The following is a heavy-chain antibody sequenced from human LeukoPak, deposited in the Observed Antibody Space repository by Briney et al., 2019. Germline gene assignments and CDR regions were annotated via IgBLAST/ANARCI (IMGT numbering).Heavy chain of an antibody. V-gene: IGHV6-1*01. D-gene: IGHD3-16*01. CDR3: ARGRLSANSRRGSLYTYYYYYYMDV. CDR2: TYYRSKWYN. J-gene: IGHJ6*03. CDR1: GDSVSSNSAA. Sequence: SQTLSLTCATSGDSVSSNSAAWNWIRQSPSRGLEWLGRTYYRSKWYNDYAVSVKSRITINPDTSKNQFSLQLNSVTPEDTAVYYCARGRLSANSRRGSLYTYYYYYYMDVWGKGTTVTVSS.